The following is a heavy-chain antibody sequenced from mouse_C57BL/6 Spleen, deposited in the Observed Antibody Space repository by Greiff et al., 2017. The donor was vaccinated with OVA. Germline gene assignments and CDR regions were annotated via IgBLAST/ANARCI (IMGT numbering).Heavy chain of an antibody. Sequence: EVKLMESGGGLVKPGGSLKLSCAASGFTFSSYTMSWVRQTPEKRLEWVATISGGGGNTYYPDSVKGRFTISRDNAKNTLYLQMSSLRSEDTALYYCARHGAMVVATDPSMDYWGQGTSVTVSS. V-gene: IGHV5-9*01. CDR3: ARHGAMVVATDPSMDY. D-gene: IGHD1-1*01. J-gene: IGHJ4*01. CDR2: ISGGGGNT. CDR1: GFTFSSYT.